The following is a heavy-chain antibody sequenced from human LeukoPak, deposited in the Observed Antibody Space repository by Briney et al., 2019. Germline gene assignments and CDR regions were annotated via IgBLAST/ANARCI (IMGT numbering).Heavy chain of an antibody. CDR3: ARDQWIAAAGPFDY. V-gene: IGHV4-59*12. CDR2: IYYSGST. J-gene: IGHJ4*02. CDR1: GDSISSYY. Sequence: PSETLSLTCTVSGDSISSYYWSWIRQPPGKGLEWIGYIYYSGSTNYNPSLKSRVTISVDTSKNQFSLKLSSVTAADTAVYYCARDQWIAAAGPFDYWGQGTLVTVSS. D-gene: IGHD6-13*01.